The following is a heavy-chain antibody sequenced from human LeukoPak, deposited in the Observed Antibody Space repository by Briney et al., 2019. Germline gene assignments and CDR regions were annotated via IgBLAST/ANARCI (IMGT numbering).Heavy chain of an antibody. J-gene: IGHJ5*02. CDR3: ARPIAAVVGNWFDP. CDR2: ISYDGSNK. D-gene: IGHD6-13*01. Sequence: PGRSLRLSCAASGFTFSSYAMHWVRQAPGKELEWVAVISYDGSNKYYADSVKGRFTISRDNSKNTLYLQMNSLRAEDTAVYYCARPIAAVVGNWFDPWGQGTLVTVSS. CDR1: GFTFSSYA. V-gene: IGHV3-30-3*01.